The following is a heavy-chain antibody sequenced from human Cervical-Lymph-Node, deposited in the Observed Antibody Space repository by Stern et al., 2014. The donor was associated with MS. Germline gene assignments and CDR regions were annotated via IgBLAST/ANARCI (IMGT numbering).Heavy chain of an antibody. CDR2: ISHSGDT. V-gene: IGHV4-59*08. J-gene: IGHJ4*02. CDR1: GGSISSRY. Sequence: QVQLQESGPGLVKPSETLSLTCAVSGGSISSRYWGWIRQPPGKGLEWIGLISHSGDTKSHPSLKSRVTLSLATSKNQFPLKVTSVTAADTAVYYCARLSTAVDFWGQGTLVTVSS. CDR3: ARLSTAVDF.